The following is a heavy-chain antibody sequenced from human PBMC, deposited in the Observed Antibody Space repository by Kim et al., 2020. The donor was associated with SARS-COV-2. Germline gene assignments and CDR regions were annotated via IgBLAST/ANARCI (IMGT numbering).Heavy chain of an antibody. V-gene: IGHV1-69*13. CDR3: AREGLGGPGRGE. CDR1: GGTFSSYA. Sequence: SVKVSCKASGGTFSSYAISWVRQAPGQGLEWMGGIIPIFGTANYAQKFQGRVTITADESTSTAYMELSSLRSEDTAVYYCAREGLGGPGRGEWGQGTLVTVSS. D-gene: IGHD3-10*01. J-gene: IGHJ4*02. CDR2: IIPIFGTA.